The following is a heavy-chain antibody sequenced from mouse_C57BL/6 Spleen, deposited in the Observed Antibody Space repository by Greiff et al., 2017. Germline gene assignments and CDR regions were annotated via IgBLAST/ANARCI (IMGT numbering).Heavy chain of an antibody. J-gene: IGHJ4*01. V-gene: IGHV1-52*01. CDR1: GYTFTSYW. Sequence: QVQLQQPGAELVRPGSSVKLSCKASGYTFTSYWMHWVKQRPIQGLEWIGNIDPSDSETHYNQKFKDKATLTVDKSSSTAYTQLSGLTSEDSAVYYCARSGVLRRRGYYAMDYWGQGTSVTVSS. CDR3: ARSGVLRRRGYYAMDY. D-gene: IGHD2-4*01. CDR2: IDPSDSET.